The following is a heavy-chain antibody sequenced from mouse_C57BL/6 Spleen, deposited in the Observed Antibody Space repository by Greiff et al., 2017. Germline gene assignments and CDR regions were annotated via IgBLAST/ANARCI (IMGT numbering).Heavy chain of an antibody. V-gene: IGHV5-17*01. J-gene: IGHJ3*01. Sequence: EVHLVESGGGLVKPGGSLKLSCEASGFTFSDYGMHWVRQAPEKGLEWVAYISSGSSTIYYADTVKGRFTISRDNAKNTLFLQMTSLRSEDTAMYYCARNSFAYWGQGTLVTVSA. CDR3: ARNSFAY. CDR2: ISSGSSTI. CDR1: GFTFSDYG.